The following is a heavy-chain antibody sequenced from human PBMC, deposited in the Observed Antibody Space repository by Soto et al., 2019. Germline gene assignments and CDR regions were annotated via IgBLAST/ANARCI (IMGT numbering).Heavy chain of an antibody. D-gene: IGHD5-18*01. CDR2: ISYDGSNK. CDR3: PKEREYSYGRYYYYSGMDV. J-gene: IGHJ6*02. V-gene: IGHV3-30*18. Sequence: GGSLRLSCAASGFTFSSYGMHWVRQAPGKGLEWVAVISYDGSNKYYADSVKGRFTISRDNSKNTLYLQMNSLRAEDTAVYYCPKEREYSYGRYYYYSGMDVWGQGTTVPVSS. CDR1: GFTFSSYG.